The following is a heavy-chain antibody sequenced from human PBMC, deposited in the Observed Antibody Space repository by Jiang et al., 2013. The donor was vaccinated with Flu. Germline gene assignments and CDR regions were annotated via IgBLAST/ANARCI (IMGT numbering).Heavy chain of an antibody. J-gene: IGHJ6*03. V-gene: IGHV3-30-3*01. Sequence: WVAVISYDGSNKYYADSVKGRFTISRDNSKNTLYLQMNSLRAEDTAVYYCARDKGWVGYMDVWGKGTTVTVSS. D-gene: IGHD1-26*01. CDR2: ISYDGSNK. CDR3: ARDKGWVGYMDV.